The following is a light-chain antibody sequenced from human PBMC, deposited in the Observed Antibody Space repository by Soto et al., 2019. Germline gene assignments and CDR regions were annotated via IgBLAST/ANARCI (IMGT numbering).Light chain of an antibody. CDR1: NIAGKS. J-gene: IGLJ2*01. CDR3: QVWDSSSDHSV. CDR2: NDF. Sequence: SYELTQPPSVSVALGQTARLTCGGNNIAGKSVHWYQQKPGQAPVLVVYNDFDRPSGIPERFSGSKSGDTATLTISGVEAGDEADYSCQVWDSSSDHSVFGGGTKVTVL. V-gene: IGLV3-21*02.